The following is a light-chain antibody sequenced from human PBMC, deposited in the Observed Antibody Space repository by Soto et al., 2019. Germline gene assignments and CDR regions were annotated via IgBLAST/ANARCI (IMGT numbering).Light chain of an antibody. CDR2: KAS. CDR3: QHYNSYSEA. Sequence: DNSMTQSPSTLYGSVGDRVTITCRASQTISSWLAWYQQKPGKATKLLIYKASTFKSGVPSRFSGSGSGTEFTLTISSLQPDDLATYYFQHYNSYSEAFGQGTKVEL. V-gene: IGKV1-5*03. J-gene: IGKJ1*01. CDR1: QTISSW.